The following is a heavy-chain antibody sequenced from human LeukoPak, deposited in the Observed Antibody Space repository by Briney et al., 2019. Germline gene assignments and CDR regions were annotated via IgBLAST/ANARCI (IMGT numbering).Heavy chain of an antibody. D-gene: IGHD3-3*01. V-gene: IGHV4-59*12. CDR3: VSLLFGGAGRGN. CDR1: SGSIDNEH. Sequence: SETLSLTCSVSSGSIDNEHWCWVRQPPGKGLEWIGHTLYGGSNKSNPSLKSRVTISVDRSKNQFSLTLISVTAADTAVYYCVSLLFGGAGRGNWGQGSLVTVSS. CDR2: TLYGGSN. J-gene: IGHJ4*02.